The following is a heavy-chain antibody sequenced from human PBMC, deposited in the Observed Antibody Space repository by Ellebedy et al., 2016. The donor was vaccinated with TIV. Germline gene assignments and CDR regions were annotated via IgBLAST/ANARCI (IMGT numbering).Heavy chain of an antibody. CDR3: ARVGSSSLLSYYGMDV. CDR2: ISRSSSTR. CDR1: GFTFSSYS. J-gene: IGHJ6*02. V-gene: IGHV3-48*02. D-gene: IGHD6-6*01. Sequence: GESLKISCAASGFTFSSYSMNWVRQAPGKGQEWVSYISRSSSTRYYADSVKGRFTISRDNAKNSLYLQMNSLRDEDTAVYYCARVGSSSLLSYYGMDVWGQGTTVTVYS.